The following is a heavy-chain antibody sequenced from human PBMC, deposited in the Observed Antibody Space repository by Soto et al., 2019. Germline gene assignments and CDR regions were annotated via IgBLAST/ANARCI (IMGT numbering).Heavy chain of an antibody. CDR1: GFTFSSYA. CDR2: ISSNGGST. V-gene: IGHV3-64*01. Sequence: EVQLVESGGGLVQPGGSLRLSCAASGFTFSSYAMHWVRQAPGKGLEYVSDISSNGGSTYYANSVKGRFTISRDNSKNALYPQMGSPRAEDMAVYYCARRGYSGSEIDYWGQGTLVTVSS. J-gene: IGHJ4*02. D-gene: IGHD5-12*01. CDR3: ARRGYSGSEIDY.